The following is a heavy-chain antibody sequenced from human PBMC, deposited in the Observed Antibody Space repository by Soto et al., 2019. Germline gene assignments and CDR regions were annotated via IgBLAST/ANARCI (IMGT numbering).Heavy chain of an antibody. Sequence: VQLMQSGAEVKQPGSSVKVSCKASGGTFSSHSINWVRQAPGQGLEWMGGMITLFGTANYAQNFQGRVTITADQSTSTAYMELNSLRSDDTAVYFCGREGGYGDFAAALLDWGQGTLVTVSS. CDR1: GGTFSSHS. CDR3: GREGGYGDFAAALLD. J-gene: IGHJ4*02. CDR2: MITLFGTA. D-gene: IGHD4-17*01. V-gene: IGHV1-69*01.